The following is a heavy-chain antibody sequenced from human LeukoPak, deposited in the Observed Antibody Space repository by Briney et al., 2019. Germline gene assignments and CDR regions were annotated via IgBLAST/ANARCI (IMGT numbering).Heavy chain of an antibody. CDR3: ARGQGTVTHPREGDY. CDR2: ISAYNGNT. V-gene: IGHV1-18*01. J-gene: IGHJ4*02. CDR1: GYTFTSYG. D-gene: IGHD4-17*01. Sequence: ASVKVSCKASGYTFTSYGISWVRQAPGQGLEWMGWISAYNGNTNYARKLQGRVTMTTDTSTSTAYMELRSLRSDDTAVYYCARGQGTVTHPREGDYWGQGTLVTVSS.